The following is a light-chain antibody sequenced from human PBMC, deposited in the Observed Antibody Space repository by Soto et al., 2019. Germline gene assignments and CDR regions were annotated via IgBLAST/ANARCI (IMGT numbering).Light chain of an antibody. J-gene: IGKJ4*01. Sequence: DVVMTQTPLSLSVTPGQPASISCKSRQSLMHSNGKTYLYWYLQKPGQSPQLLISEVSDRFSGVPDRFSGSGSGTDFTLKISRVESEDVGVYYCMQSIHLHLTFGGGTKVEIK. CDR3: MQSIHLHLT. CDR2: EVS. CDR1: QSLMHSNGKTY. V-gene: IGKV2D-29*02.